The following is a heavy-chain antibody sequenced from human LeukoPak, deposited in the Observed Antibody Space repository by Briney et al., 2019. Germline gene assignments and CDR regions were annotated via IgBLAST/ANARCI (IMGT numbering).Heavy chain of an antibody. V-gene: IGHV3-30-3*01. CDR1: GFTFSSYA. J-gene: IGHJ4*02. Sequence: GGSLRLSCAASGFTFSSYAMHWVRQAPGKGLEWVAVISYDGSNKYYADSVKGRFTISRDNSKNTLYLQMNSLRAEDTAVYYWGGLNGNLVDSWGRGTVVTVSS. D-gene: IGHD4-23*01. CDR3: GGLNGNLVDS. CDR2: ISYDGSNK.